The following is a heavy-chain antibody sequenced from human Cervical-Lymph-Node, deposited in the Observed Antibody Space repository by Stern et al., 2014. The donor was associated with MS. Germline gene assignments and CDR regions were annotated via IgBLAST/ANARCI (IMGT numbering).Heavy chain of an antibody. D-gene: IGHD2/OR15-2a*01. CDR3: AREATRIIVGIDY. V-gene: IGHV1-2*06. CDR2: LNPNSDDP. CDR1: GYDFTGFF. J-gene: IGHJ4*02. Sequence: VQLVESGAKMKKPGASVRVSCTASGYDFTGFFIHWVRQVPGQGIEWMGRLNPNSDDPTYAQNFQDRVTLTRDTSIGTAYLELSRLTSADTAVYYCAREATRIIVGIDYWGQGTPVTVSS.